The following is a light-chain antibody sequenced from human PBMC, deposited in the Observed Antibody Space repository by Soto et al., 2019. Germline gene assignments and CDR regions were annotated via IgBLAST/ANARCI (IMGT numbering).Light chain of an antibody. CDR3: QSYDSSRSGVV. J-gene: IGLJ2*01. CDR2: GNS. V-gene: IGLV1-40*01. CDR1: SSNIGAGYD. Sequence: QSVLTQPPSVSGAPGQRVTISCTGSSSNIGAGYDVHWYQQLPGTAPKLLIYGNSNRPSGVPDRFSGSKSGTSASLAITGLLAEDEADYYCQSYDSSRSGVVFGGGTKLTVL.